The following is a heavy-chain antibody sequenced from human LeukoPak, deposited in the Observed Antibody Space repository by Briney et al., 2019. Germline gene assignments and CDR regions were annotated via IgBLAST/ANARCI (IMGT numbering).Heavy chain of an antibody. CDR3: ARDQGGYNSLDY. V-gene: IGHV1-69*04. J-gene: IGHJ4*02. Sequence: ASVKVSCKASGGTLSSYAISWVRQAPGQGLEWMGRIIPILGIANYAQKFQGRVTITADKSTSTAYMELSSLGSEDTAVYYCARDQGGYNSLDYWGQGTLVTVSS. D-gene: IGHD5-24*01. CDR1: GGTLSSYA. CDR2: IIPILGIA.